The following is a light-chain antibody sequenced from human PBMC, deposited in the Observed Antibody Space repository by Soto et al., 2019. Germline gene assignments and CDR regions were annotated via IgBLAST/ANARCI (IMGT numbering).Light chain of an antibody. CDR3: QLYNNWPPSGET. CDR1: QSVSSN. J-gene: IGKJ1*01. CDR2: GAS. V-gene: IGKV3-15*01. Sequence: EIVMTQSPATLSVSPGERATLSCRASQSVSSNLAWYQQKPGQTPRLLIYGASTRATGIAARFSGSGSGTEFTLTISSLQSEDFAVYYCQLYNNWPPSGETFGQGTKVEIK.